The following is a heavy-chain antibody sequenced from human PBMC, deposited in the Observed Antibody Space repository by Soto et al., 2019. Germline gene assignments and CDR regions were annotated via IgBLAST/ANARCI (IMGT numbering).Heavy chain of an antibody. CDR2: ISYDGSNK. V-gene: IGHV3-30*18. Sequence: GGSLRLSCAASGVTFSSYGMHWVRQAPGKGLEWVAVISYDGSNKYYADSVKGRFTISRDNSKNTLYLQMNSLRAEDTAVYYCAKLPESYLRFLEWSNPRNSYSGMDVWGQGTTVTVSS. D-gene: IGHD3-3*01. CDR1: GVTFSSYG. CDR3: AKLPESYLRFLEWSNPRNSYSGMDV. J-gene: IGHJ6*02.